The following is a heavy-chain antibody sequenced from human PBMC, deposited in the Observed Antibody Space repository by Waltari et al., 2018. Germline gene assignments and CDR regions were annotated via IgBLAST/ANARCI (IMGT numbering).Heavy chain of an antibody. J-gene: IGHJ6*02. D-gene: IGHD2-2*01. CDR2: IIPNFGTA. CDR1: GGTFSSYA. V-gene: IGHV1-69*01. Sequence: QVQLVQSGAEVKKPGSSVKVSCKASGGTFSSYAISWVRQAPGQGLEWMGGIIPNFGTANYEQKFQGRVTITADESTSTAYMELSSLRSEDTAVYYCARVYCSSTSCFYYYGMDVWGQGTTVTVSS. CDR3: ARVYCSSTSCFYYYGMDV.